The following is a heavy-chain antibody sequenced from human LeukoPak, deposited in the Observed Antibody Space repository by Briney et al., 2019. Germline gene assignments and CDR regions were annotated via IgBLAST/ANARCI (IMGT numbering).Heavy chain of an antibody. CDR1: GFTFSTYS. V-gene: IGHV3-21*01. D-gene: IGHD3-22*01. Sequence: GGSLRPSCAASGFTFSTYSMNWVPQAPGKGLEWVSSLGSGSSYIYYADSVKGRFTISRDNATNSLYLQMNSLRAEDTAVYYCAFDSSGYYWARLYWGQGTLVTVSS. CDR3: AFDSSGYYWARLY. J-gene: IGHJ4*02. CDR2: LGSGSSYI.